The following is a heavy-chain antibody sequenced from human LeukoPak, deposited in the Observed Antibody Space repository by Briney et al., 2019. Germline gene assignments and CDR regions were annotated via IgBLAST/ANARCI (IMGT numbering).Heavy chain of an antibody. CDR2: IYSGGST. V-gene: IGHV3-53*01. CDR3: AREDRLEQGVFDY. D-gene: IGHD3-16*01. Sequence: PGGSLRLSCAASGFTVSSNYMSWVRQAPGKGLEWVSVIYSGGSTYYADSVKGRFTISRDNSKNTLYLQMNSLRAEDTAVYYCAREDRLEQGVFDYWGQGTLVTVSS. J-gene: IGHJ4*02. CDR1: GFTVSSNY.